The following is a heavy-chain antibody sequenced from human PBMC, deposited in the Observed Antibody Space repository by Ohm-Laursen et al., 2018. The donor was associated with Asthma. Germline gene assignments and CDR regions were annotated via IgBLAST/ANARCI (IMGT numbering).Heavy chain of an antibody. CDR3: AKVKYSSSFDY. V-gene: IGHV1-3*04. Sequence: ASVKVSCKASEYTFTSYAIHWVRQAPGQRLEWMGWINTGNGITKYSQKFQGRVTITRDTSASTAYTELSSLRSEDTAMYYCAKVKYSSSFDYWGQGTLVTVSS. CDR1: EYTFTSYA. D-gene: IGHD6-13*01. CDR2: INTGNGIT. J-gene: IGHJ4*02.